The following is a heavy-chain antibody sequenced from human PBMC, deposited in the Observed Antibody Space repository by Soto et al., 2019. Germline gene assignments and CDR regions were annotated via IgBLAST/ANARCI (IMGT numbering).Heavy chain of an antibody. CDR2: ISSDGRST. Sequence: EVQLVESGGDLVQPGGSLRLSCAASGFTFSNYPMYWVRQTPGKGLVWVSRISSDGRSTIYADSVKGRFTISRDNARNTRYLQMNTLRAEDTAVYYCGRVGNGEGYYWGQGILVTVSS. D-gene: IGHD2-8*01. CDR1: GFTFSNYP. J-gene: IGHJ4*02. CDR3: GRVGNGEGYY. V-gene: IGHV3-74*01.